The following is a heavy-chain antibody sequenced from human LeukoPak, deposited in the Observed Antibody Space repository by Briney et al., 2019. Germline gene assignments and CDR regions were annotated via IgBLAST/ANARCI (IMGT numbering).Heavy chain of an antibody. CDR3: ARNRLPYYYGSGSPYEAFDP. V-gene: IGHV3-7*03. CDR1: GFTFSSYW. Sequence: GSLRLSCAASGFTFSSYWMSWVRQAPGKGLERVANIKQDGSEKYYVDSVKGRFTISRDNAKNSLYLQMNSLRAEDTAVYYYARNRLPYYYGSGSPYEAFDPWGQGTLVTVSS. D-gene: IGHD3-10*01. CDR2: IKQDGSEK. J-gene: IGHJ5*02.